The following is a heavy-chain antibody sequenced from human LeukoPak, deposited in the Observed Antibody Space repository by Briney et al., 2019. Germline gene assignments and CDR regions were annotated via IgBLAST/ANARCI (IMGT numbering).Heavy chain of an antibody. CDR2: IYYSGST. V-gene: IGHV4-59*01. D-gene: IGHD1-26*01. Sequence: PSETLSLTCTVSGGSISSYYWSWILQPPGKGLEWIGYIYYSGSTNYNPSLKSRVTISVDTSKNQFSLKLSSVTAADTAVYYCARAGMVGATHHFDYWGQGTLVTVSS. CDR3: ARAGMVGATHHFDY. J-gene: IGHJ4*02. CDR1: GGSISSYY.